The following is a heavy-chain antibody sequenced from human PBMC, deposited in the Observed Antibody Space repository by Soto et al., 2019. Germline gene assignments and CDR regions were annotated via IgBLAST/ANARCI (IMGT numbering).Heavy chain of an antibody. J-gene: IGHJ6*02. CDR2: IYYSGST. V-gene: IGHV4-31*03. D-gene: IGHD2-2*02. CDR3: ARVIPQSRGMDV. Sequence: NPSETLSLTCTVSGGSISSGGYYWSWIRQHPGKGLEWIGYIYYSGSTYYNPSLKSRVTISVDTSKNQFSLKLSSVTAADTAVYYCARVIPQSRGMDVWGQGTTVTVSS. CDR1: GGSISSGGYY.